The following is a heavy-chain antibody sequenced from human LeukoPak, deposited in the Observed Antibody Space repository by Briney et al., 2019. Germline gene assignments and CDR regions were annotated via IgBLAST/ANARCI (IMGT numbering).Heavy chain of an antibody. D-gene: IGHD6-19*01. CDR1: GGSISSSSYY. V-gene: IGHV4-39*07. CDR3: ARDPGQWQGFDP. CDR2: ISYSGST. J-gene: IGHJ5*02. Sequence: PSETLSLTCTVSGGSISSSSYYWGWIRQPPGKGLEWIGSISYSGSTYYNPSLKSRVTISLDTSKNQFSLKLSSVTAADTAVYYCARDPGQWQGFDPWGQGTRVTVSS.